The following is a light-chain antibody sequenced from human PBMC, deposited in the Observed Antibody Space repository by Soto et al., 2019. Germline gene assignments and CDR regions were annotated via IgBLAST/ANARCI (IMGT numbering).Light chain of an antibody. Sequence: QSVLTQPPSASGTPGQRVTISCSGSNSNIESNTVNWYQQLPGTAPKLLIYSNNQRPSGVPDRFFGSKSGTSASLAISGLQSDDEADYYCAAWDDSLNGHVVFGGGTKLTVL. CDR3: AAWDDSLNGHVV. CDR2: SNN. CDR1: NSNIESNT. J-gene: IGLJ2*01. V-gene: IGLV1-44*01.